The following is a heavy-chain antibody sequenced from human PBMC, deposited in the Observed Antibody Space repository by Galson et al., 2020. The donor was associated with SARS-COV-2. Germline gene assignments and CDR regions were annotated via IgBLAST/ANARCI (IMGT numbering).Heavy chain of an antibody. V-gene: IGHV4-61*02. CDR3: AKSTFDSFCSGDGCYTHSAFDF. CDR2: IYATGSA. J-gene: IGHJ4*02. CDR1: GGSLKNDIYF. Sequence: SETLSLTCTVSGGSLKNDIYFWNWIRQPVGKGLEWIGRIYATGSADYNPSLKSRLTMSADTSKNQFSLTLSSVTAADTAIYYCAKSTFDSFCSGDGCYTHSAFDFWGQGILVTVSS. D-gene: IGHD2-15*01.